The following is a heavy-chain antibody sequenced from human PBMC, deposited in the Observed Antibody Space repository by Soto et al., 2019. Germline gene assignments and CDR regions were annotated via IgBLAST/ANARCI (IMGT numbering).Heavy chain of an antibody. V-gene: IGHV1-18*01. CDR2: ISAYNGNT. J-gene: IGHJ6*02. D-gene: IGHD2-15*01. CDR3: ARVQVCGGSCYFVYYYGMDV. Sequence: ASVKVSCKASGYTFTSYGISWVRQAPGQGLEWMGWISAYNGNTNYAQKLQGRVTMTTDTSTSTAYMELRSLRSDDTAVYYCARVQVCGGSCYFVYYYGMDVWGQGTTVTVSS. CDR1: GYTFTSYG.